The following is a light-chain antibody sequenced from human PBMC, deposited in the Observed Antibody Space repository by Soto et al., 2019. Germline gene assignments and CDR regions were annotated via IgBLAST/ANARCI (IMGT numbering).Light chain of an antibody. Sequence: DVVMTQSPLSLPVTLGQPASISCRSNQSLVHSDGIAYFSWFQXRPGRSPRGXIYKVSNRDSGVPARFSGSGSGTDLAMKISRVEAEDVAVYYCMQGSHWPRTFGQGTKVDIK. CDR2: KVS. CDR1: QSLVHSDGIAY. V-gene: IGKV2-30*02. CDR3: MQGSHWPRT. J-gene: IGKJ1*01.